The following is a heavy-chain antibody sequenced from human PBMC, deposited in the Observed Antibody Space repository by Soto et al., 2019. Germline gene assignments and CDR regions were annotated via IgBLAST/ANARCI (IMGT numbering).Heavy chain of an antibody. V-gene: IGHV3-30*18. CDR1: GFTFSSYG. CDR3: AKGREYCSGGSSFWYY. Sequence: QVQLVESGGGVVQPGRSLRLSCAASGFTFSSYGMHWVRQAPGKGLEWVAVISYDGSNKYYADSVKGRFTISRDNSKNTLHLQMNSLRAEDTAVYYCAKGREYCSGGSSFWYYWGQGTLVTVSS. J-gene: IGHJ4*02. D-gene: IGHD2-15*01. CDR2: ISYDGSNK.